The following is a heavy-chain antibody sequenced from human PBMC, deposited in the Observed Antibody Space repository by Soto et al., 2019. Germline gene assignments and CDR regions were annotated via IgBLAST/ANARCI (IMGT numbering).Heavy chain of an antibody. CDR3: ARGDSSGWDFDY. CDR2: ISSSESTI. CDR1: KFTFSNYS. D-gene: IGHD6-19*01. J-gene: IGHJ4*02. V-gene: IGHV3-48*02. Sequence: EVQLVESGGGLVQPGGSLRLSCAASKFTFSNYSMNWVRQAPGKGLEWVSYISSSESTIYYADSVKDRFVIYRDNAENSLYLQMNSLRDEDTAVYYCARGDSSGWDFDYWGQGTLVTVSS.